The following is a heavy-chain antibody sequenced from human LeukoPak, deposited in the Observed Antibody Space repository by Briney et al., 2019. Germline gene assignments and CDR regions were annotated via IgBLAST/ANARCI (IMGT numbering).Heavy chain of an antibody. V-gene: IGHV3-23*01. Sequence: GGSLRLSCAASGFTFSSYAMSWVRQTPGKWLEWVSAISGSGGSTYYADSVKGRFTSSRDNSKNTLYLQMNSLRAEDTAVYYCAKDPDTVTTSLSWGQGTLVTVSS. CDR1: GFTFSSYA. CDR3: AKDPDTVTTSLS. CDR2: ISGSGGST. J-gene: IGHJ4*02. D-gene: IGHD4-17*01.